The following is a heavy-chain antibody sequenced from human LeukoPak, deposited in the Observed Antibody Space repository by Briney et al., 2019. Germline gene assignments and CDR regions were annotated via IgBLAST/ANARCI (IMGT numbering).Heavy chain of an antibody. J-gene: IGHJ5*02. CDR1: GFTFSSYS. CDR3: ARDFVVAPHLNWFDP. V-gene: IGHV3-48*04. CDR2: ISSSSSTT. Sequence: PGGSLRLSCAASGFTFSSYSMNWVRQAPGKGLEWVSYISSSSSTTYYADSVKGRFTISRDNAKNSLYLQMNSLRAEDTAVYYCARDFVVAPHLNWFDPWGQGTLVTVSS. D-gene: IGHD2-2*01.